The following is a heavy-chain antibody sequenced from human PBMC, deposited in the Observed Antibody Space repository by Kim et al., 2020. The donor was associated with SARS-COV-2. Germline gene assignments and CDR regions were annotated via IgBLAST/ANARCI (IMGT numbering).Heavy chain of an antibody. CDR1: GFTFSRYS. D-gene: IGHD1-26*01. J-gene: IGHJ5*01. CDR2: TGYDGSFQ. V-gene: IGHV3-33*08. Sequence: GGSLRLSCLGSGFTFSRYSIHWVRQGPGRGLEWLAVTGYDGSFQEFAESVKGRFTLSRDRITDTAYLQLNNVRAEDTALYYCARGSMVGATKGVLGFDY. CDR3: ARGSMVGATKGVLGFDY.